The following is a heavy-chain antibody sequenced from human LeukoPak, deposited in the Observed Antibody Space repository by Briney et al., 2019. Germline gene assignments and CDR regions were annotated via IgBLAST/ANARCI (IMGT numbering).Heavy chain of an antibody. CDR1: GYTFTSYC. CDR3: ARDLIGYDFWSGYMDY. J-gene: IGHJ4*02. CDR2: ISAYNGNT. D-gene: IGHD3-3*01. Sequence: ASVKVSCKASGYTFTSYCISWVRQAPGQGLEWMGWISAYNGNTNYAQKLQGRVTMTTDTSTSTAYMELRSLRSDDTAVYYCARDLIGYDFWSGYMDYWGQGTLVTVSS. V-gene: IGHV1-18*01.